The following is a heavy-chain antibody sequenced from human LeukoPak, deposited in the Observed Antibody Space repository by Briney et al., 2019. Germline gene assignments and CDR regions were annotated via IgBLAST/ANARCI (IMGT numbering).Heavy chain of an antibody. V-gene: IGHV3-11*01. J-gene: IGHJ3*02. CDR2: ISSSGSTI. D-gene: IGHD3-3*01. CDR3: ARVGYYDFWSGYQDDDAFDI. Sequence: GGSLRLSCAASGFTFSDYYMSWIRQAPGKGLEWVSYISSSGSTIYYADSVKGRFTISRDNAKNSLYLQMNSLRAGDTAVYYCARVGYYDFWSGYQDDDAFDIWGQGTMVTVSS. CDR1: GFTFSDYY.